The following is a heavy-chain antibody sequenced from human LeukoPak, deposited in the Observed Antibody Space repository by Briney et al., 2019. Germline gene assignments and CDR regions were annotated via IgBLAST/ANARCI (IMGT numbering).Heavy chain of an antibody. V-gene: IGHV3-23*01. J-gene: IGHJ4*02. Sequence: GGSLRLSCAASGLTFSRYAMSWVRQAPGKGLEWVSAISGSGGSTYYADSVKGRFTISRDNSKNTLYLQMNSLRAEDTAVYYCARDGKDYFGMKYWAPAFDYWGQGTLVTVSS. CDR3: ARDGKDYFGMKYWAPAFDY. CDR1: GLTFSRYA. CDR2: ISGSGGST. D-gene: IGHD2/OR15-2a*01.